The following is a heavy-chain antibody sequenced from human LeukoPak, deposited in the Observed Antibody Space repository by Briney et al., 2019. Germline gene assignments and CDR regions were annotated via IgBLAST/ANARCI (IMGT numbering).Heavy chain of an antibody. CDR1: GFTFSSYG. CDR2: LSGSGGST. J-gene: IGHJ6*03. CDR3: AKTFGELTYYYYYYMDV. Sequence: GGSLRLSCAASGFTFSSYGMSWVRQAPGKGLEWVSALSGSGGSTYYADSVKGRFTISRDNSKNTLYLQMNSLRAEDTAVYYCAKTFGELTYYYYYYMDVWGKGTTVTISS. D-gene: IGHD3-10*01. V-gene: IGHV3-23*01.